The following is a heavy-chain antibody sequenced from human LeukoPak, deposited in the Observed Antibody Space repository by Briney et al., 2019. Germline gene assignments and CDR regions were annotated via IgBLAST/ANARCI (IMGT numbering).Heavy chain of an antibody. D-gene: IGHD4-17*01. CDR1: GGSISSSSYY. CDR2: IYYSGST. Sequence: PSETLSLTCTVSGGSISSSSYYWGWIRQPPGKGLEWIGSIYYSGSTYYNPSLKSRVTISVDTSKNQFSLKLSSVTAADTAVYYCARGDFTTVTIEHWGQGTLVAVSS. V-gene: IGHV4-39*07. J-gene: IGHJ5*02. CDR3: ARGDFTTVTIEH.